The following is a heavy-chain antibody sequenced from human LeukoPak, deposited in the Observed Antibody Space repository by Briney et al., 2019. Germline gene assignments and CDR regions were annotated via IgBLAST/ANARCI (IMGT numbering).Heavy chain of an antibody. Sequence: GGSLRLSCAASGFTFSRYWMHWVRQAPGKGLVWVSRIDSDGTNRDYADSVKGRFTISRDNAKNSLSLQMNSLRAEDTAVYYCARDFYFDWFSQFDYWGQGILVTVSS. CDR3: ARDFYFDWFSQFDY. CDR2: IDSDGTNR. J-gene: IGHJ4*02. CDR1: GFTFSRYW. V-gene: IGHV3-74*01. D-gene: IGHD3-9*01.